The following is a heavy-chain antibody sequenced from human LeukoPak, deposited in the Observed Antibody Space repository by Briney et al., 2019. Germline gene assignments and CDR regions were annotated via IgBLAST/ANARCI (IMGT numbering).Heavy chain of an antibody. V-gene: IGHV3-9*03. CDR2: ISWNSGSI. J-gene: IGHJ4*02. CDR3: ARDLFTIVRGIMDY. CDR1: GFTFDDYA. D-gene: IGHD3-10*01. Sequence: GRSLRLSCAASGFTFDDYAMHWVRQAPGKGLEWVSGISWNSGSIGYADSVKGRFTIPRDNAKNSLYLQMNSLRAEDMALYYCARDLFTIVRGIMDYWGQGTLVTVSS.